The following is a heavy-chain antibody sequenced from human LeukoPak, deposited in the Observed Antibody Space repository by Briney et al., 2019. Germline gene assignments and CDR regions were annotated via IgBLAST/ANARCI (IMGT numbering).Heavy chain of an antibody. J-gene: IGHJ3*02. CDR1: GFTFSSYS. Sequence: GGPLRLSCAASGFTFSSYSMNWVRQAPGKGLEWVSSISSSSSYIYYADSVKGRFTIPRDNAKNSLYLQMNSLKTEDTAVYYCTTETDYYDSSGLLQAEGAFDIWGQGTMVTVSS. CDR2: ISSSSSYI. V-gene: IGHV3-21*03. D-gene: IGHD3-22*01. CDR3: TTETDYYDSSGLLQAEGAFDI.